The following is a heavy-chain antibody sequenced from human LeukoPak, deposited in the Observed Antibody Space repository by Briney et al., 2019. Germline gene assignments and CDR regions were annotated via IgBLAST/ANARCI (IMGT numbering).Heavy chain of an antibody. J-gene: IGHJ6*02. D-gene: IGHD3-10*01. CDR1: GFTVSSNY. CDR3: ARAGGTMDRGTYYYGMDV. V-gene: IGHV3-66*01. CDR2: IYSGGST. Sequence: GGSLRLSCAASGFTVSSNYMSWVRQAPGKGLEWVSVIYSGGSTYYADSVKGRFTISRDNSKNTLYLQMNSLRAEDTAVYYCARAGGTMDRGTYYYGMDVWGQGTTVTVSS.